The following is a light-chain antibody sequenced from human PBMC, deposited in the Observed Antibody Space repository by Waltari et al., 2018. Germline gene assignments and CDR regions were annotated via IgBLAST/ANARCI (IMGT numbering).Light chain of an antibody. CDR3: QQFYAYPLT. V-gene: IGKV1-13*02. Sequence: AIQLTQSPSSLSASVGDRVTLTCRSSQAINTSLVWYHQQRGRSPELLISDASILKSGVQSSFSGGGSGSDFTLTISSLQPEECDTYYCQQFYAYPLTFGGGTRVEI. CDR1: QAINTS. CDR2: DAS. J-gene: IGKJ4*01.